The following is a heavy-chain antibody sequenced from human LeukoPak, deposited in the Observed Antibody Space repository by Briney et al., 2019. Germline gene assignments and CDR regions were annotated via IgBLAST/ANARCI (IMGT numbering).Heavy chain of an antibody. V-gene: IGHV3-43D*03. D-gene: IGHD5-18*01. CDR1: GFTVDDYA. Sequence: GGSLRLSCAASGFTVDDYAMHWVRQAPGKGLEWVSLSSWDGGSTYYADSVKGRFTISRDNSKNSLYLQMNSLRAEDTALYYCAKDFVNTAMVTGPAFDIWGQGTMVTVSS. J-gene: IGHJ3*02. CDR2: SSWDGGST. CDR3: AKDFVNTAMVTGPAFDI.